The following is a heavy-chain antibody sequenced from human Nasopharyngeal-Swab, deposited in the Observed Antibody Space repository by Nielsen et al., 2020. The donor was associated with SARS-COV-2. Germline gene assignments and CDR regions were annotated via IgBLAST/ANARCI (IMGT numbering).Heavy chain of an antibody. V-gene: IGHV1-3*01. CDR2: INAGNGNT. J-gene: IGHJ4*02. D-gene: IGHD6-19*01. CDR1: GYTFTSYA. Sequence: ASVKVSCKASGYTFTSYAMHWVRQAPGQRLEWMGWINAGNGNTKYSQKFQGRVTITRDTSASTAYMELSSLRSEDTAVYYCARDGSYSSGWYLLDYWGQGTLVTVSS. CDR3: ARDGSYSSGWYLLDY.